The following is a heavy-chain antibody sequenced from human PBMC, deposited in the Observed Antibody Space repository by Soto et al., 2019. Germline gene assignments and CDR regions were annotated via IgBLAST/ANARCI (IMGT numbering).Heavy chain of an antibody. CDR3: ARAVVVVSNWFDP. CDR2: IYYSGST. V-gene: IGHV4-31*03. CDR1: GGSISSGGYY. J-gene: IGHJ5*02. D-gene: IGHD2-15*01. Sequence: QVQLQEPGPGLVKPSQTLSLTCTVSGGSISSGGYYWSWIRQHPGKGLEWIGYIYYSGSTYYNPSLKSRVTISVDTSKNQFSRKLSSVTAADTAVYYCARAVVVVSNWFDPWGQGTLVTVSS.